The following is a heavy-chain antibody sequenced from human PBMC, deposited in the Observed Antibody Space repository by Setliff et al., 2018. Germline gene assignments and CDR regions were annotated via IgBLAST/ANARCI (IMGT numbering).Heavy chain of an antibody. CDR2: VSFFGAS. CDR3: RFWSGYYKNDY. D-gene: IGHD3-3*01. CDR1: DVSISDTTYY. Sequence: SETLSLTCSVSDVSISDTTYYWAWVRQPPGRGLEWTGTVSFFGASYSNPSLKSRLTISVDTSKNQFSLKLSSVTAADTAMYYCRFWSGYYKNDYWGQGTLVTVSS. V-gene: IGHV4-39*07. J-gene: IGHJ4*02.